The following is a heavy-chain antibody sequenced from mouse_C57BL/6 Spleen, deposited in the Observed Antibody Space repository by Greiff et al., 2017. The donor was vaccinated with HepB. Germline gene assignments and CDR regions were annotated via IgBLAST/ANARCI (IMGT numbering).Heavy chain of an antibody. CDR2: IYPGDGDT. V-gene: IGHV1-82*01. CDR1: GYAFSSSW. Sequence: VQLKESGPELVKPGASVKISCKASGYAFSSSWMNWVKQRPGKGLEWIGRIYPGDGDTNYNGKFKGKATLTADKSSSTAYMQLSSLTSEESAVYFCARSGYYGSRYFDYWGQGTTLTVSS. CDR3: ARSGYYGSRYFDY. J-gene: IGHJ2*01. D-gene: IGHD1-1*01.